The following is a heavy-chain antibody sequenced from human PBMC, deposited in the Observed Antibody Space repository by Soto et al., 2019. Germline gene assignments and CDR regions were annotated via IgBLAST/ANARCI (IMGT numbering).Heavy chain of an antibody. CDR1: GGTFSSYA. J-gene: IGHJ5*02. Sequence: ASVKVSCKASGGTFSSYAISWVRQAPGQGLEWMGGIIPIFGTANYAQKFQGRVTITADESTSTAYMELSSLRSEDTAVYYCAASIAVAENWFDPWGQGTLVTVSS. CDR2: IIPIFGTA. V-gene: IGHV1-69*13. CDR3: AASIAVAENWFDP. D-gene: IGHD6-19*01.